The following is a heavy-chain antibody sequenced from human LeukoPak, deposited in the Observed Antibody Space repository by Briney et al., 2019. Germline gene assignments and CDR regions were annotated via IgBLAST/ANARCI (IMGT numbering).Heavy chain of an antibody. CDR2: IKEDGSEK. D-gene: IGHD2-15*01. CDR3: ARPRYCSGGSCYWAFDI. CDR1: GFTFSSFW. V-gene: IGHV3-7*04. Sequence: GGSLRLSCAASGFTFSSFWMSWVRQAPGKGLEWVANIKEDGSEKNYVDSVKGRFTISRDNAKNSLYLQMNSLRVEDTAVYYCARPRYCSGGSCYWAFDIWGQGTMVTVSS. J-gene: IGHJ3*02.